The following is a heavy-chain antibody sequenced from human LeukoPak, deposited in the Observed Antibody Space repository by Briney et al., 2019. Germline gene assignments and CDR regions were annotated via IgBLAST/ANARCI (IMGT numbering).Heavy chain of an antibody. CDR1: GYTFTSYG. D-gene: IGHD4-17*01. Sequence: ASVKVSCKASGYTFTSYGISWVRQAPGQGLEWMGLISGYNGNTNYAQKFQGRVTMTTDTSTSIAYMELRSLTSDDTAVYYCASLNYYGDYIYWGQGTLVTVSS. J-gene: IGHJ4*02. CDR2: ISGYNGNT. V-gene: IGHV1-18*01. CDR3: ASLNYYGDYIY.